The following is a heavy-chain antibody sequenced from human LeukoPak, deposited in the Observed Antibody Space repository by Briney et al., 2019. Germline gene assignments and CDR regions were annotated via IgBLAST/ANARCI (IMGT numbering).Heavy chain of an antibody. CDR1: GFTFSSYA. V-gene: IGHV3-23*01. CDR3: AKHSGSYGRPLDY. J-gene: IGHJ4*02. Sequence: GGSLRLSCAASGFTFSSYAMNWVRQAPGKGLEWVSGISGSGGTTFYADSVKGRFTISRDNSKNTLCLQMNSLRAEDTAVYYCAKHSGSYGRPLDYWGQGTLVTVSS. D-gene: IGHD3-10*01. CDR2: ISGSGGTT.